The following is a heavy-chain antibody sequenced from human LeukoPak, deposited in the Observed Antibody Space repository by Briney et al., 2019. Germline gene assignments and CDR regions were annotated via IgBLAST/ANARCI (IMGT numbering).Heavy chain of an antibody. CDR2: ISGSAGII. CDR1: GFTFSSYT. D-gene: IGHD3-22*01. J-gene: IGHJ4*02. Sequence: PGGSLRLSCAASGFTFSSYTMSWVRQAPGKGLEWVSAISGSAGIIYDADSVKGRFTISRDNSKNTLYLQMNSLRAEDTAVYYCAKDYYVPNYWGQETLVTVSS. CDR3: AKDYYVPNY. V-gene: IGHV3-23*01.